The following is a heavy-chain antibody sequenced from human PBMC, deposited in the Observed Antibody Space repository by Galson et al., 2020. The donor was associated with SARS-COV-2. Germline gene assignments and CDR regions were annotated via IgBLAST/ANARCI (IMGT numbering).Heavy chain of an antibody. J-gene: IGHJ4*02. CDR2: ISNRGGSTI. CDR3: ARERGWGYFDY. D-gene: IGHD7-27*01. V-gene: IGHV3-11*01. Sequence: LEWVSYISNRGGSTIYYADSVKGRFTISRDNAKNSLYLQMDNLRADDTAVYYCARERGWGYFDYWGQGVLVTVSS.